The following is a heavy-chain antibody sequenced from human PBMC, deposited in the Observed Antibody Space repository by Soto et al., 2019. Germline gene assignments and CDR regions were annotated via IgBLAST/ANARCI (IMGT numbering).Heavy chain of an antibody. V-gene: IGHV4-34*01. CDR3: ARGLGSSWPLVYYGMDV. D-gene: IGHD6-13*01. Sequence: SETLSLTCAVYGGSFSGYYWSWIRQPPGKGLEWIGEINHSGSTNYNPSLKSRVTISVDTSKNQFSLKLSSVTAADTAVYYCARGLGSSWPLVYYGMDVWGQGTTVTVSS. CDR2: INHSGST. CDR1: GGSFSGYY. J-gene: IGHJ6*02.